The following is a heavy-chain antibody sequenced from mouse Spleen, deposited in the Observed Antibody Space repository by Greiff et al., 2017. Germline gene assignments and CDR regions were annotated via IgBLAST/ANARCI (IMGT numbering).Heavy chain of an antibody. CDR1: GYTFTSYT. Sequence: QVQLQQSGAELARPGASVKMSCKASGYTFTSYTMHWVKQRPGQGLEWIGYINPSSGYTNYNQKFKDKATLTADKSSSTAYMQLSSLTSEDSAVYYCARSGPIYYGNSWYFDVWGAGTTVTVSS. V-gene: IGHV1-4*01. CDR2: INPSSGYT. D-gene: IGHD2-1*01. J-gene: IGHJ1*01. CDR3: ARSGPIYYGNSWYFDV.